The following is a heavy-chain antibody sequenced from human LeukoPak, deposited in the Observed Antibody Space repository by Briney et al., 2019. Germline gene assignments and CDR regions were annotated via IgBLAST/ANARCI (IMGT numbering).Heavy chain of an antibody. CDR3: AKGRYSSSSGWPNVVDY. Sequence: PAGPLKLPCAASGFSVSSKFMTWVRQAPPKALHSVSVIYSGGSTYYADSVNGRFTISRHNSKNTLYLQMNSLRAEDTAVYYCAKGRYSSSSGWPNVVDYWGQGTLVTVSS. CDR2: IYSGGST. J-gene: IGHJ4*02. V-gene: IGHV3-66*01. CDR1: GFSVSSKF. D-gene: IGHD6-6*01.